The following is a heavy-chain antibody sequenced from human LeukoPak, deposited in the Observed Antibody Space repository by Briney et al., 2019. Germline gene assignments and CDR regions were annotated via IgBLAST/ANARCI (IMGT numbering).Heavy chain of an antibody. CDR2: IRSNGRDT. CDR1: GFTFSSYS. Sequence: AGGSLRLSCVASGFTFSSYSMTWVRQAPGKGLEWVSNIRSNGRDTYYADSVKGRFTISRDNSKNTVCLEMNKLRAEGTAVYYCAKGGYDSWFDPWGQGILVIVSS. D-gene: IGHD2-15*01. V-gene: IGHV3-23*01. CDR3: AKGGYDSWFDP. J-gene: IGHJ5*02.